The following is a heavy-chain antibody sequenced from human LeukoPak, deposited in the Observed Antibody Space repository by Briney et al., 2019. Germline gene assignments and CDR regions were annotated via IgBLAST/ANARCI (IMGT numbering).Heavy chain of an antibody. Sequence: ASVKVSCKTSGYIFTGHYLHWVRQAPGQGLEWMGWINANSGDTNYAQKLQGKISMTADKSTSTPYMELRRLRSDDTAVYYGAKGFDAADYYWGQGGFDFWGQGTKVSVSS. D-gene: IGHD3-16*01. V-gene: IGHV1-2*02. CDR2: INANSGDT. CDR1: GYIFTGHY. CDR3: AKGFDAADYYWGQGGFDF. J-gene: IGHJ3*01.